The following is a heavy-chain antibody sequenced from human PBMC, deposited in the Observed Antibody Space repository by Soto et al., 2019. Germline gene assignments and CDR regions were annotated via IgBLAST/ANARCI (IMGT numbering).Heavy chain of an antibody. CDR3: AGLSGFLEWLSFDY. CDR2: INHSGST. J-gene: IGHJ4*02. CDR1: GGSFSGYY. Sequence: QVQLQQWGAGLLKPSETLSLTCAVYGGSFSGYYWSWIRQPPGKGLEWIGEINHSGSTNYNPSLKSRVTISVDTSKNQFSLKLIYVTAADTAVYYCAGLSGFLEWLSFDYWGQGTMVTGSS. V-gene: IGHV4-34*01. D-gene: IGHD3-3*01.